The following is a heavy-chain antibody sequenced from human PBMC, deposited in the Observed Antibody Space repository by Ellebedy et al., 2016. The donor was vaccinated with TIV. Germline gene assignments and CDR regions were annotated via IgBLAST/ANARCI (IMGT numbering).Heavy chain of an antibody. CDR3: ARLSSRIAAAA. CDR2: IYYSGST. Sequence: SETLSLTCTVSGGSISSTNYYRVWIRQPPGKGLEWIGSIYYSGSTNYNPSLNSRVTISADTSTNQFSLKLRSVTAADTAVYYCARLSSRIAAAAWGQGVLVTVTS. D-gene: IGHD6-13*01. CDR1: GGSISSTNYY. J-gene: IGHJ5*02. V-gene: IGHV4-39*07.